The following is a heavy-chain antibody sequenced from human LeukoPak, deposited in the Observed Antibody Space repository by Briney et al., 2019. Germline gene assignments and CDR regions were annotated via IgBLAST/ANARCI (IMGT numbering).Heavy chain of an antibody. CDR2: IYSGGST. D-gene: IGHD3-10*01. CDR3: ARDRKVRGVIIIPFDY. Sequence: GGSLRLSCAATGFTVSSNYMSWVRQAPGKGLEWVSVIYSGGSTYYADSVKGRFTISRDNSKNTLYLQMNSLRAEDTAVYYCARDRKVRGVIIIPFDYWGQGTLVTVSS. J-gene: IGHJ4*02. CDR1: GFTVSSNY. V-gene: IGHV3-66*01.